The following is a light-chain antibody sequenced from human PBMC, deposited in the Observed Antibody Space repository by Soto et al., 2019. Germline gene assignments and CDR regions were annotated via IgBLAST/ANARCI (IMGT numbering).Light chain of an antibody. Sequence: DIQMTQSPSSLSESVGDRVTITCRASQSISSYLNWYQQKPGKAPKLLIYDASSLQSGVPSRFSGSGSGTDFTLTISSMQPEDFANYYCQQSYSTPRTFGQGTKVEIK. V-gene: IGKV1-39*01. CDR3: QQSYSTPRT. CDR1: QSISSY. CDR2: DAS. J-gene: IGKJ1*01.